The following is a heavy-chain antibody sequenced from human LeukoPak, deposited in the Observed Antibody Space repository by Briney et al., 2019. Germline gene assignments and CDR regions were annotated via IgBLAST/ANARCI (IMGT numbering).Heavy chain of an antibody. CDR1: GGSISSYY. CDR3: ATGIAVAGTGSFDY. D-gene: IGHD6-19*01. CDR2: IYTSGST. J-gene: IGHJ4*02. V-gene: IGHV4-4*07. Sequence: SETLSLTCTVSGGSISSYYWSWIRQPAGKGLEWIGRIYTSGSTNYNPSLKSRVTISVDKSKNQFSLKLSSVTAADTAVYYCATGIAVAGTGSFDYWGQGTLVTVSS.